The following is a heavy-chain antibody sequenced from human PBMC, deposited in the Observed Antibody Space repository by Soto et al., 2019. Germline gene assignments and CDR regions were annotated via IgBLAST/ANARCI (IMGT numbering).Heavy chain of an antibody. CDR2: IIPIFGTA. Sequence: SVKVSCKASGGTFSSYAISWVRQAPGQGLEWMGGIIPIFGTANYAQKFQGRATITADESTSTAYMELSSLRSEDTAVYYCASDQVCSSTSCYNPYYYYGMDVWGQGTTVTVSS. D-gene: IGHD2-2*02. CDR1: GGTFSSYA. CDR3: ASDQVCSSTSCYNPYYYYGMDV. J-gene: IGHJ6*02. V-gene: IGHV1-69*13.